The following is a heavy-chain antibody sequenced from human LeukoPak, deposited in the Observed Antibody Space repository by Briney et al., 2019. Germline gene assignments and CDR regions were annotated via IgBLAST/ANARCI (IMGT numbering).Heavy chain of an antibody. CDR2: IDSTGAYT. V-gene: IGHV3-23*01. CDR1: GFIFSNYA. J-gene: IGHJ6*02. Sequence: GGSLRLSCAASGFIFSNYAMSWVRQAPGKGLEWVSAIDSTGAYTWYADSVKGRFTISRDNSKNTLYLQMNSLRAEDTAVYYCAVLAVVWSGRGMDVWGQGTTVTVSS. CDR3: AVLAVVWSGRGMDV. D-gene: IGHD3-10*01.